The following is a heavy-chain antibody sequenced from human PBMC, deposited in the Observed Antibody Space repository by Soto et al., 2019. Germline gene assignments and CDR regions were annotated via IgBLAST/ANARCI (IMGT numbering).Heavy chain of an antibody. J-gene: IGHJ4*02. CDR3: ARDAPHISIFGYGDY. CDR2: ISSDGNNK. CDR1: GIAFSTLV. V-gene: IGHV3-30*03. Sequence: GSLSVSCSGSGIAFSTLVMHSVRQAPGKGLEWVAHISSDGNNKYYADSVKGRFTISRDNFKNSLYLQMSSLRADDTAVYYCARDAPHISIFGYGDYWCQGNLVTVSS. D-gene: IGHD3-3*01.